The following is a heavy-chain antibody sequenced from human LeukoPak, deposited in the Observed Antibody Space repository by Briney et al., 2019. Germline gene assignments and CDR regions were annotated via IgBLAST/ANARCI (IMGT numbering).Heavy chain of an antibody. CDR3: ARMPRDCSSSSCPLRY. CDR2: IYHTGST. V-gene: IGHV4-4*09. J-gene: IGHJ4*02. Sequence: SGTLSLTCTISGGSISRDHWHWIRQSPAKELEWIGHIYHTGSTSYNPSLKSRVIISVDTAKNQFSLNLTSVTAADTAVYYCARMPRDCSSSSCPLRYWGQGTLVTVSA. D-gene: IGHD2-21*01. CDR1: GGSISRDH.